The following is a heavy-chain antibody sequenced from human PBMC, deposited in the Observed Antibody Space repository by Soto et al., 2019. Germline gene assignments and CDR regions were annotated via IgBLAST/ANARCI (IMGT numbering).Heavy chain of an antibody. Sequence: PGGSLRLSCAASGFTFSIYTMNWVRQAPGKGLEWVSSISSSSSYIFYADSLKGRFTISRDNAKNSLYLQMNSLRAEDTAVYYCARDWPVYGGNSGPDYWGQGTLVTVSS. D-gene: IGHD4-17*01. CDR2: ISSSSSYI. CDR3: ARDWPVYGGNSGPDY. CDR1: GFTFSIYT. J-gene: IGHJ4*02. V-gene: IGHV3-21*01.